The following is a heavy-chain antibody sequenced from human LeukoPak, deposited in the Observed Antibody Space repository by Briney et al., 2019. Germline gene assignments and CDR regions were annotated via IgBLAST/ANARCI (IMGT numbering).Heavy chain of an antibody. CDR2: ISYDGSNK. V-gene: IGHV3-30-3*01. Sequence: GRSLRLSCAASGFTFSSYAMHWVRQAPGKGLEWVAVISYDGSNKYYADSVKGRFTISRDNSKNTLYLQMNSLRAEDTAVYYCAKDVTVTPSLYFDYWGQGTLVTVSS. J-gene: IGHJ4*02. CDR3: AKDVTVTPSLYFDY. D-gene: IGHD4-17*01. CDR1: GFTFSSYA.